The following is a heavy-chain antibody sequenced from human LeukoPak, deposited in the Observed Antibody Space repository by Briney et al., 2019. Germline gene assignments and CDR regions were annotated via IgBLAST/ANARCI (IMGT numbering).Heavy chain of an antibody. D-gene: IGHD6-13*01. CDR1: GFSVSGYW. CDR3: ARTGAPGTVDY. CDR2: INHGGSEK. V-gene: IGHV3-7*01. Sequence: GGSLRLSCAASGFSVSGYWMSWARQAPGKGLEWVALINHGGSEKYYVDSVKGRFTISRDNAENSLDLQMNSLRAEDTAVYYCARTGAPGTVDYWGQGTLVTVSS. J-gene: IGHJ4*02.